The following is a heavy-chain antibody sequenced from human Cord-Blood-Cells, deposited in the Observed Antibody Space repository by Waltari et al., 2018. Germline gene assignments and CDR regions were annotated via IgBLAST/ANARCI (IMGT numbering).Heavy chain of an antibody. Sequence: EVQLVESGGGLIQPGGSLRLSCAASGFTVSSNYMSWVRQAPGKGLEWVSVIYGGGSTYNADSVKGRLTISRDNSKNTLYLQMNGLRAEDTAVYYCAGGGSYYWFDPWGQGTLVTVSS. CDR3: AGGGSYYWFDP. CDR1: GFTVSSNY. CDR2: IYGGGST. J-gene: IGHJ5*02. D-gene: IGHD1-26*01. V-gene: IGHV3-53*01.